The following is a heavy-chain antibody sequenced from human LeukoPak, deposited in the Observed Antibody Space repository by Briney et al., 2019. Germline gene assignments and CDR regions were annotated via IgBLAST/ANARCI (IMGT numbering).Heavy chain of an antibody. D-gene: IGHD1-1*01. V-gene: IGHV5-51*01. CDR3: ARHWNPSAFDI. CDR2: IYPDDSDT. CDR1: GYSFTSYW. Sequence: GESLKISCKGSGYSFTSYWIGWVRQMPGKGLEWMGIIYPDDSDTRYSPSFQGQVTISADKSISTAYLQWRSLKASDTAMYYCARHWNPSAFDIWGQGTMVTVSS. J-gene: IGHJ3*02.